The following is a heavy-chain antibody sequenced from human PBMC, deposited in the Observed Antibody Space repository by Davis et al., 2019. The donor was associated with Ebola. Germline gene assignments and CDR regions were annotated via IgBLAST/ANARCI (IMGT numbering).Heavy chain of an antibody. Sequence: SETLSLTCTVSGDSISTHYWSWIRQPPGKGLEWIGEINHSGSTNYNPSLRGRVTISVDTSKDQFSLRLHSVTAADTAVYYCARGNDDYLSLDYWGQGTLVTVSS. CDR1: GDSISTHY. D-gene: IGHD4-17*01. CDR2: INHSGST. J-gene: IGHJ4*02. CDR3: ARGNDDYLSLDY. V-gene: IGHV4-59*11.